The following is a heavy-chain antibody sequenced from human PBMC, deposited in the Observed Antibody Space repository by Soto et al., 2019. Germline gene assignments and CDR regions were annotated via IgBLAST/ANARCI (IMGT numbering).Heavy chain of an antibody. CDR1: GYTFTSYA. J-gene: IGHJ4*02. V-gene: IGHV1-3*01. Sequence: QVQLVQSGAEVKKPGASVKVSCKASGYTFTSYAMHWVRQAPGQRLEWMGWINAGNGNTKYSQKFQGRVTITRDTSASTAYMELSSLRTEDTAVYYCARDRGSSWPKTFDYWGQGTLVTVSS. CDR2: INAGNGNT. CDR3: ARDRGSSWPKTFDY. D-gene: IGHD6-13*01.